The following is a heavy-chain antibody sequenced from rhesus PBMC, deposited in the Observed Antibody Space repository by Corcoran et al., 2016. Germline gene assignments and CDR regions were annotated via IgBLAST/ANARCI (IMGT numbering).Heavy chain of an antibody. CDR1: GYTFTDYY. CDR2: GDPEDGET. J-gene: IGHJ4*01. CDR3: ATLAAFDY. Sequence: EVQLVQSGAEVKKPGASVKISCKASGYTFTDYYLHWVRQAPGKGLGWMGRGDPEDGETIHAQKLQDRVTITADTSTDTAYMELSSLRSEDTAVYYCATLAAFDYWGQGVLVTVSS. V-gene: IGHV1-111*02.